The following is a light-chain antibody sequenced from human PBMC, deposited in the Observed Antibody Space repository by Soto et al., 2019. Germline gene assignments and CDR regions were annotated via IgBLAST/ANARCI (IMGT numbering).Light chain of an antibody. CDR2: EVS. CDR3: SSSITNNIVV. J-gene: IGLJ2*01. CDR1: SSDVGDYNY. V-gene: IGLV2-14*01. Sequence: QSALTQPASVSGSPGQSITISCTGTSSDVGDYNYVSWYQQPPGKAPKLIVYEVSHRLAGVSDRFAGYKSGHTASLTISGHQDDDEADYYCSSSITNNIVVFGGGTKVTVL.